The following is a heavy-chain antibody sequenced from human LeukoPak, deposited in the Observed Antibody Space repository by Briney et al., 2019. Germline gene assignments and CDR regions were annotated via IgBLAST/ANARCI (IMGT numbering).Heavy chain of an antibody. V-gene: IGHV3-74*01. D-gene: IGHD4-17*01. CDR2: IKSDGTVT. CDR1: GFTFSSYW. CDR3: ARDTKSGYGDYGAFDI. J-gene: IGHJ3*02. Sequence: GGPLRLSCAASGFTFSSYWMDWVRHAPGKGLVWVSRIKSDGTVTTYADSVKGRFTVSRDNSKNTLYLQMDSLRAEDTAVYYCARDTKSGYGDYGAFDIWGQGTRVTVSS.